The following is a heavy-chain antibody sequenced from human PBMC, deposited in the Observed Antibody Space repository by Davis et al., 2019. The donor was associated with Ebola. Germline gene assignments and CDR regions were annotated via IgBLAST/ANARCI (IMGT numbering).Heavy chain of an antibody. V-gene: IGHV3-30*03. Sequence: GESLKISCAASGFTFSSYGMHWVRQAPGKGLEWVAVISYDGSNKYYADSVKGRFTISRDNSKNTLYLQMNSLRAEDTAVYYCAREAGEQDYYYGMDVWGKGTTVTVSS. D-gene: IGHD3-10*01. J-gene: IGHJ6*04. CDR1: GFTFSSYG. CDR3: AREAGEQDYYYGMDV. CDR2: ISYDGSNK.